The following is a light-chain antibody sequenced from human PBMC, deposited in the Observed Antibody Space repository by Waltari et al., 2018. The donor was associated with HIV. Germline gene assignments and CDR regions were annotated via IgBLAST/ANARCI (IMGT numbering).Light chain of an antibody. CDR1: TSDVGGHHL. Sequence: QSALPQPASVSGSPGQSITISCTGTTSDVGGHHLVSWYQQHPGKPPKLMIYEVSKRPSGVSNRFSGSKSGNTASLTISGLQAEDEADYYCCAYAGSTTYVIFGGGTKLTVL. CDR3: CAYAGSTTYVI. CDR2: EVS. V-gene: IGLV2-23*02. J-gene: IGLJ2*01.